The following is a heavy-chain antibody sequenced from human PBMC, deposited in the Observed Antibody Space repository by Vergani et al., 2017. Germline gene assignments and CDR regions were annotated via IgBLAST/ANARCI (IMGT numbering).Heavy chain of an antibody. CDR1: GGSISSGGYF. J-gene: IGHJ6*02. CDR2: IYYSGST. D-gene: IGHD3-22*01. Sequence: QVQLQESGPGLVKPSQTLSLTCTVSGGSISSGGYFWSWIRQHPGKGLEWIGYIYYSGSTYYNPSLKSRIIISGDTSKNHFSLKLSSVTAADTAVYYCARGDYYDSSGYSYYYYYYGMDVWGQGTTVTVSS. V-gene: IGHV4-31*03. CDR3: ARGDYYDSSGYSYYYYYYGMDV.